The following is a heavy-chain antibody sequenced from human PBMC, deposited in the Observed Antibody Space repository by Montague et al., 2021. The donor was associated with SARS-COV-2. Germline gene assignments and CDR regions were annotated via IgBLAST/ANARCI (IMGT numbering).Heavy chain of an antibody. Sequence: TLSLTCTVSGDSISSSAYYWSWIRQHPGKGLEWIGYIYYTGSSYYXXXVRSRLTISVDTSKNQFSLKLNSVTAAETAVYYCARGGRAYCSGGSCYFVFDYWGQGTLVTVSS. CDR2: IYYTGSS. CDR1: GDSISSSAYY. CDR3: ARGGRAYCSGGSCYFVFDY. J-gene: IGHJ4*02. V-gene: IGHV4-31*03. D-gene: IGHD2-15*01.